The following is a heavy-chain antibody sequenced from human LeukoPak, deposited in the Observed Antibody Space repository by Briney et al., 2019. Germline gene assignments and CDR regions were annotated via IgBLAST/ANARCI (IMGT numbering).Heavy chain of an antibody. CDR2: ISAYNGNT. D-gene: IGHD1-26*01. V-gene: IGHV1-18*01. CDR3: ARDMNYSGSYSLVAFDI. J-gene: IGHJ3*02. CDR1: GYTFTSYG. Sequence: ASVKVSCKASGYTFTSYGISCVRQAPGQGLEWMGWISAYNGNTNYAQMPQGRVTMTKDTSTSTAYMELRSLRSDDTAVYYCARDMNYSGSYSLVAFDIWGQGTMVTVSS.